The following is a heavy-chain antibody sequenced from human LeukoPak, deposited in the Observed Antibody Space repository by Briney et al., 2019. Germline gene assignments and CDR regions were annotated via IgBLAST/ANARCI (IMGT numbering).Heavy chain of an antibody. D-gene: IGHD1-26*01. V-gene: IGHV3-21*01. CDR3: ARERWELRGGNFDY. J-gene: IGHJ4*02. CDR1: GFTFSSYS. CDR2: ISSSSSYI. Sequence: GGSLRLSCAAPGFTFSSYSMNWVRQAPGKGLEWVSSISSSSSYIYYADSVKGRFTISRDNAKNSLYLQMNSLRAEDTAVYYCARERWELRGGNFDYWGQGTLVTVSA.